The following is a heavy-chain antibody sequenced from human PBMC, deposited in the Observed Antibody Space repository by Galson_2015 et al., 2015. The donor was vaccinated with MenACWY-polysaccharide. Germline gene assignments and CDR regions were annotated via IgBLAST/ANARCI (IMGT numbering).Heavy chain of an antibody. CDR1: GYTFTYND. CDR3: ARGHYGA. J-gene: IGHJ5*01. D-gene: IGHD3-10*01. V-gene: IGHV1-8*01. CDR2: MNPRSSHT. Sequence: SVKVSCKASGYTFTYNDINWVRQATGQGLEWMGFMNPRSSHTEYAQKFQGRVTMTSNTTISTAYMELTSLRSEDTAVYYCARGHYGAWGHGTLVIVSS.